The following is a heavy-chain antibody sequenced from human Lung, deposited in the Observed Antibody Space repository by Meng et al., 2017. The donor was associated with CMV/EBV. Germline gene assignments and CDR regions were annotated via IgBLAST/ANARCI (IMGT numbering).Heavy chain of an antibody. CDR1: GFTFRTYP. CDR3: AKTFYGSSWYDGYYFEY. D-gene: IGHD6-13*01. J-gene: IGHJ4*02. V-gene: IGHV3-23*01. CDR2: ISNSGGYST. Sequence: GGSLRLXCAASGFTFRTYPMSWVRQAPGKGLEWVSTISNSGGYSTYYADSVEGRFTISRDNSKNTLYLQMNSLRVDDTAVYYCAKTFYGSSWYDGYYFEYWXPGTXVTVSS.